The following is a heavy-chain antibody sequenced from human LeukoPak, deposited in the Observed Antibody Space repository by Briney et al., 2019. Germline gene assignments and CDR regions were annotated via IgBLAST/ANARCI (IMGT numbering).Heavy chain of an antibody. CDR2: INHSGST. J-gene: IGHJ4*02. CDR1: GGSFSGYY. V-gene: IGHV4-34*01. D-gene: IGHD3-16*01. Sequence: SETLSLTCAVYGGSFSGYYWSWIRQLPGKGLEWIGEINHSGSTNYNPSLKSRVTISVDTSKNQFSLKLSSVTAADTAVYYCARGGGSRLLNYWGQGTLVTVSS. CDR3: ARGGGSRLLNY.